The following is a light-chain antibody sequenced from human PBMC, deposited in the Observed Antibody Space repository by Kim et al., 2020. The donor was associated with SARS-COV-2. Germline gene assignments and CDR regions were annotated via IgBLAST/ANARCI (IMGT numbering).Light chain of an antibody. CDR3: QQYYSIPYT. J-gene: IGKJ2*01. Sequence: DIVMTQSPDSLAVSLGERATINCKSSQSVLYSSNNKNYLAWYQQKPGQPPKLLIYWASTRESGVPDRFSGSGSGTDFTLAISSLQAEDVAGYYCQQYYSIPYTFGKVTKLEI. CDR1: QSVLYSSNNKNY. V-gene: IGKV4-1*01. CDR2: WAS.